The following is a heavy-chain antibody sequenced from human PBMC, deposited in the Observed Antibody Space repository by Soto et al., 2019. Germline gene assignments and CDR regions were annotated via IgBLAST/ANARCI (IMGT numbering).Heavy chain of an antibody. Sequence: EEQLVESGGGLVKPGGSLRLSCAASGFPFSSYTMNWVRQAPGKGLEWVAAISASSAIYYAASVMGRFTISRDNAKNSLYLQMNDLRAEDTAVYYCARDDGGYRYGRRQYHFDSWGQGTLVTVSP. J-gene: IGHJ4*02. CDR1: GFPFSSYT. V-gene: IGHV3-21*01. CDR3: ARDDGGYRYGRRQYHFDS. D-gene: IGHD5-18*01. CDR2: ISASSAI.